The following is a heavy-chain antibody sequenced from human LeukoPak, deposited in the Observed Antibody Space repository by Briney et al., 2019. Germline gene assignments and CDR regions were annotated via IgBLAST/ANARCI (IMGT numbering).Heavy chain of an antibody. V-gene: IGHV4-31*03. CDR3: ASIVVGTNWYDP. Sequence: PSETLSLTCSVSGGSISSSGYYWNWIRQHPGKGLDLIGYIYYSGSTYYSPSLRSRVTISVDTSKNQFSLKLSSVTAADTAVYYCASIVVGTNWYDPWGQGTLVTVSS. J-gene: IGHJ5*02. CDR2: IYYSGST. CDR1: GGSISSSGYY. D-gene: IGHD2-2*01.